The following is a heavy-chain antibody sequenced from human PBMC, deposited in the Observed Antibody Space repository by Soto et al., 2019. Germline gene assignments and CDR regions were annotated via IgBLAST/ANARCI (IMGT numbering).Heavy chain of an antibody. Sequence: SETLSLTCSVSGGSISSGDYYWNWIRQPPGKGLEWIGHIYYSGSTYYNSSLKSRVTISLDTSKNQFSLKLSSVTAADTAVYYCARGEVVALGYWGQGTLVTVSS. CDR1: GGSISSGDYY. D-gene: IGHD2-15*01. CDR2: IYYSGST. V-gene: IGHV4-30-4*01. J-gene: IGHJ4*02. CDR3: ARGEVVALGY.